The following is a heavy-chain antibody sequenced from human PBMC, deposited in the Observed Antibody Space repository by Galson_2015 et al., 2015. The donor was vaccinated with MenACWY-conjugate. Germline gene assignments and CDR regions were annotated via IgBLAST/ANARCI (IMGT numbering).Heavy chain of an antibody. J-gene: IGHJ3*02. Sequence: SLRLSCAASGFTFSSYSMNWVRQAPGKGLEWVSYISSSSSTIYYADSVKGRFTISRDNAKNSLYLQMNSLRAKDTAVYYCARIAAAGTGDAFDIWGQGTMVTVSS. V-gene: IGHV3-48*04. CDR1: GFTFSSYS. D-gene: IGHD6-13*01. CDR2: ISSSSSTI. CDR3: ARIAAAGTGDAFDI.